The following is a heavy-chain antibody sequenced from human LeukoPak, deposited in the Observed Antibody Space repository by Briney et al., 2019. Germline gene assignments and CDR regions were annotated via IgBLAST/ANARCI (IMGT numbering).Heavy chain of an antibody. CDR1: GFMFDDYG. J-gene: IGHJ4*01. Sequence: PGGSLRLSCAASGFMFDDYGMSWVRQAPGKGLEWVSGINWNGGRTGYADSVKGRFTISRDNAKNSLYLQMNSLRVEDTAVYYCARGWSSSADYWGHGTLVTVSS. V-gene: IGHV3-20*04. CDR2: INWNGGRT. D-gene: IGHD6-6*01. CDR3: ARGWSSSADY.